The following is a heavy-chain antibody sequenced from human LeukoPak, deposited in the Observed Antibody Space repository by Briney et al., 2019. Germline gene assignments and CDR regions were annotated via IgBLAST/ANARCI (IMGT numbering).Heavy chain of an antibody. D-gene: IGHD3-3*01. J-gene: IGHJ6*02. CDR1: GGSISSGDYY. CDR3: ARDLGSFLPDV. V-gene: IGHV4-30-4*01. CDR2: IYYSGST. Sequence: PSETLSLTCTVSGGSISSGDYYWSWIRQPPGKGLEWIGYIYYSGSTYYNPSLKSRVTISVDTSKNQFSLKLCSVTAADTAVYYCARDLGSFLPDVWGQGTTVTVSS.